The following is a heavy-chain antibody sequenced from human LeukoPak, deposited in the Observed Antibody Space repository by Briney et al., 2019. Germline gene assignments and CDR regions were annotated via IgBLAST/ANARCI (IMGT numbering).Heavy chain of an antibody. CDR3: ASIGPSYSSGWYPDENFDY. Sequence: ASVKVSCKASGYTFTGYYMHWVRQAPGQGLEWMGWINPNSGGTNYAQKFQGRVTVTRDTSISTAYMELSRLRSDDTAVYYCASIGPSYSSGWYPDENFDYWGQGTLVTVSS. CDR2: INPNSGGT. D-gene: IGHD6-19*01. CDR1: GYTFTGYY. V-gene: IGHV1-2*02. J-gene: IGHJ4*02.